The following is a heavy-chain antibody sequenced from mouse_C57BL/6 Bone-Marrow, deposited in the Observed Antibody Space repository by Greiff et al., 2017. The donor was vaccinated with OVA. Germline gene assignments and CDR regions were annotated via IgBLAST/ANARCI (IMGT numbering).Heavy chain of an antibody. CDR3: ARRGSGTLAY. Sequence: VQLQQPGPELVKPGASVKLSCKASGYTFTSYDIHWVKQRPGQGLEWIGWIYPSDGNTKYNQKFKGKATLTVDTSSSTAYMELHSLTSEDSAVYCCARRGSGTLAYWGQGTLVTVSA. CDR2: IYPSDGNT. CDR1: GYTFTSYD. V-gene: IGHV1-85*01. D-gene: IGHD1-3*01. J-gene: IGHJ3*01.